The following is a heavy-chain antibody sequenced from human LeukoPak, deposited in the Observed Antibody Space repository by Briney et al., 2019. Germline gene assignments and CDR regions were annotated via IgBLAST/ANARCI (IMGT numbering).Heavy chain of an antibody. CDR2: IYYSGST. V-gene: IGHV4-59*12. CDR3: ARASRYGSGSYHMNY. Sequence: SETLSLTCTISGGSFSTSYWSWIRQFPGKGLEWIAYIYYSGSTNYNPSLQSRVTISVDTSKNQFSLQLNSVTPEDTAVYYCARASRYGSGSYHMNYWGQGTLVTVSS. D-gene: IGHD3-10*01. J-gene: IGHJ4*02. CDR1: GGSFSTSY.